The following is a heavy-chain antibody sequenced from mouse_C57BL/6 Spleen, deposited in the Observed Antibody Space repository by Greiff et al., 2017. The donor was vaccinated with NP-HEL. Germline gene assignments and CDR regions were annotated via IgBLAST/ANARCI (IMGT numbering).Heavy chain of an antibody. D-gene: IGHD2-3*01. V-gene: IGHV1-80*01. Sequence: QVQLKQSGAELVKPGASVKISCKASGYAFSSYWMNWVKQRPGKGLEWIGQIYPGDGDTNYNGKFKGKATLTADKSSSTAYMQLRSLTSEDSAVYFCARFYDGYYVDYWGQGTTLTVSS. CDR1: GYAFSSYW. CDR2: IYPGDGDT. J-gene: IGHJ2*01. CDR3: ARFYDGYYVDY.